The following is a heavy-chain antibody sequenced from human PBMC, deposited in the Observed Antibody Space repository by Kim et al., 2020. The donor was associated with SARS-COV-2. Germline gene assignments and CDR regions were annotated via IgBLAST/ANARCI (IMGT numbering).Heavy chain of an antibody. CDR3: ARDRVVRGVIISHEHIPNYYYYGMDV. CDR1: GGTFSSYA. V-gene: IGHV1-69*13. J-gene: IGHJ6*02. D-gene: IGHD3-10*01. CDR2: IITIFGTA. Sequence: SVKVSCKASGGTFSSYAISWVRQAPGQGLEWMGGIITIFGTANYAQKFQGRVTITADESTSTAYMELSSLRSEDTAVYYCARDRVVRGVIISHEHIPNYYYYGMDVWGQGTTVTVSS.